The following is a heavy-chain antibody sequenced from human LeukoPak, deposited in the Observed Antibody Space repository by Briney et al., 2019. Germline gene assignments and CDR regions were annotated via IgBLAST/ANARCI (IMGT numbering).Heavy chain of an antibody. D-gene: IGHD3-22*01. J-gene: IGHJ4*02. V-gene: IGHV3-30*03. CDR1: GFTFSSYG. CDR2: ISYDGSNK. CDR3: ARGRDYDSTGYLDY. Sequence: GGSLGLSCAASGFTFSSYGMHWVRQAPGKGLEWVAVISYDGSNKYYADSVKGRFTISRGNSKNTLYLQMSGLRVEDTAVYYCARGRDYDSTGYLDYWGQGTLVTVSS.